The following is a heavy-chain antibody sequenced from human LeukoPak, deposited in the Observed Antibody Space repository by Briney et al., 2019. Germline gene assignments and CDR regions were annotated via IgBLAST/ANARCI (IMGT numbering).Heavy chain of an antibody. CDR1: GFTFSSYA. V-gene: IGHV3-23*01. Sequence: PGGSLRLSCAASGFTFSSYAMSWVRQAPGKGLEWVSAISGSGGSTYYADSVKGRFTISRDNSKNTLYLQMNSLRAEDTAVYYCAREGQVIIGSGNYDFWSGPPDYWGQGTLVTVSS. J-gene: IGHJ4*02. D-gene: IGHD3-3*01. CDR3: AREGQVIIGSGNYDFWSGPPDY. CDR2: ISGSGGST.